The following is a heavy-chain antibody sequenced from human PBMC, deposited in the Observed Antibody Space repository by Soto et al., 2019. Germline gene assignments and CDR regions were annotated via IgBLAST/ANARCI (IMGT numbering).Heavy chain of an antibody. V-gene: IGHV4-34*01. CDR1: GGSLSDYD. CDR2: INHRGTT. CDR3: ARYQWNHGAFDP. Sequence: SETLSLTCAVYGGSLSDYDGTWIRQPPGKGLEWIGEINHRGTTSYNPSPKSRVDISVDTAMTQFSLKLRSVTAADTAIYYCARYQWNHGAFDPGGPGTQVT. J-gene: IGHJ5*02. D-gene: IGHD1-20*01.